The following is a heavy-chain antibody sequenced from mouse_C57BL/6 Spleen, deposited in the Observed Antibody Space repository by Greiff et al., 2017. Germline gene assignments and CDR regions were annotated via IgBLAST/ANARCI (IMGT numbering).Heavy chain of an antibody. Sequence: EVHLVESGGDLVKPGGSLKISCAASGFTFSSYGMSWVRQTPDKRLEWVATISSGGSYTYYPDSVKGQFTISRDKAKNTLYLQMSSLKSEDTAMYYCARHVTDGDYNFDYWGQGTTLTVSS. V-gene: IGHV5-6*01. J-gene: IGHJ2*01. CDR2: ISSGGSYT. D-gene: IGHD2-13*01. CDR1: GFTFSSYG. CDR3: ARHVTDGDYNFDY.